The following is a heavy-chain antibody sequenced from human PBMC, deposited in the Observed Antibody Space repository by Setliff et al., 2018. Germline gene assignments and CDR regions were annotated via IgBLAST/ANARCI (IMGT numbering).Heavy chain of an antibody. Sequence: GGSLRLSCAASGFTFSSYAMHWVRQAPGKGLEWVAVISYDGSNKYYADSVKGRFTISRDNSKNTLYLQMNSLRAEDTAVHYCAREGSWVWQPEHSGDPRTYNWFDPWGQGTLVTVSS. V-gene: IGHV3-30-3*01. J-gene: IGHJ5*02. D-gene: IGHD6-13*01. CDR3: AREGSWVWQPEHSGDPRTYNWFDP. CDR1: GFTFSSYA. CDR2: ISYDGSNK.